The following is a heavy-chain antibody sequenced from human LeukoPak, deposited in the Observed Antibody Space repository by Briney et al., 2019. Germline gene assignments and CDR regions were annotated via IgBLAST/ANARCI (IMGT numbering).Heavy chain of an antibody. J-gene: IGHJ4*02. Sequence: GGSLRLSCAASGFTFSSYAMHWVRQAPGKGLEWVAKIKQDESEKYYVDSVKGRFTISRDNAKNSLYPQMNSLRAEDTAVYYCARGYCSGGSCSKFDFWGQGTLVTVSS. CDR2: IKQDESEK. V-gene: IGHV3-7*01. CDR3: ARGYCSGGSCSKFDF. D-gene: IGHD2-15*01. CDR1: GFTFSSYA.